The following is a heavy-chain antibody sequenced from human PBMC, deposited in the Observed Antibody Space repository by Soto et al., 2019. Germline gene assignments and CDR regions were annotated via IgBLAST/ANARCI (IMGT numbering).Heavy chain of an antibody. D-gene: IGHD6-19*01. CDR1: GFTFSSYA. CDR3: AKDRPSHSSGATMDV. J-gene: IGHJ6*03. Sequence: LSCAASGFTFSSYAMSWVRQAPGKGLEWVSAISGSGGSTYYADSVKGRFTISRDNSKNTLYLQMNSLRAEDTAVYYCAKDRPSHSSGATMDVWGKGTTVTVSS. CDR2: ISGSGGST. V-gene: IGHV3-23*01.